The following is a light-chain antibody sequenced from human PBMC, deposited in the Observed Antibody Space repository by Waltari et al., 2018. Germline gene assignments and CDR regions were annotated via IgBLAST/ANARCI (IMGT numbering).Light chain of an antibody. V-gene: IGKV2-30*01. CDR3: MQGTHWLLT. J-gene: IGKJ4*01. CDR1: ESLVYSDGISY. CDR2: NVS. Sequence: DVVMTQSPLSLPVTLGQPASFSCRSSESLVYSDGISYLNWFQQRPGQSPRRLIYNVSNRNSVVLDRFSGNASDTAFTLKISKVEAEDVGVYYGMQGTHWLLTFGGGTKVEIK.